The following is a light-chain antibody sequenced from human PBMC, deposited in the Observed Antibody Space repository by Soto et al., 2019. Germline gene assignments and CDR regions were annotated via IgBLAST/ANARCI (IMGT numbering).Light chain of an antibody. V-gene: IGLV2-14*01. J-gene: IGLJ2*01. CDR1: SSYVASYNY. Sequence: QSALTQPASVSGSPGQSITISCTATSSYVASYNYVSWYQQYPGKAPKLMIYEVSNRPLGVSDRFSGSKSGNTASLTISGLQAEDEADYYCSAYISTTVVVFGGGTKLTVL. CDR3: SAYISTTVVV. CDR2: EVS.